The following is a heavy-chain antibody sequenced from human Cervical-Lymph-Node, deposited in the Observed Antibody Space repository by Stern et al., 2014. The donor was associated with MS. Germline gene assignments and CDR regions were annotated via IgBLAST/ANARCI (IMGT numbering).Heavy chain of an antibody. CDR2: IYYSGST. D-gene: IGHD2-21*02. V-gene: IGHV4-30-4*01. J-gene: IGHJ4*02. CDR1: GGSISSGGYY. CDR3: ASHPSGDYYFNY. Sequence: QVQLQDSGPGLVKPSQTLSLTCTVSGGSISSGGYYWSWIRQPPAKGLEWIGYIYYSGSTYYNPSLKSRVIISADTSKNQFFPILSSVTAADKAVYYCASHPSGDYYFNYWGQGTLVTVSS.